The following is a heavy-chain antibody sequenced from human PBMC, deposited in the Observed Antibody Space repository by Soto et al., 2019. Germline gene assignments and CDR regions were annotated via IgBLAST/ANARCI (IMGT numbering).Heavy chain of an antibody. CDR3: CAATTWNCPFHY. D-gene: IGHD1-7*01. CDR1: GFSISTHG. J-gene: IGHJ4*02. V-gene: IGHV3-33*01. Sequence: QVQLVESGGGVVQPGRSLRLSCAASGFSISTHGMPWVRQAPGKGLEWVAIIWHDGSNRFYADSVKGRFTISKDNTKNTLSLQIISLRAEDKVVYYCCAATTWNCPFHYWGQGTQVTVSS. CDR2: IWHDGSNR.